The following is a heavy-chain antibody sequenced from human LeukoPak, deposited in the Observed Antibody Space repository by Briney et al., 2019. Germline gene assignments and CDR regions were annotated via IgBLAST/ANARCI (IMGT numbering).Heavy chain of an antibody. V-gene: IGHV1-2*02. J-gene: IGHJ4*02. CDR3: ATQRGSYLWGTDFDY. CDR2: INPNSGDT. Sequence: ASVKVSCKASGYTFTGYYMYWVRQAPGQGLEWMGWINPNSGDTKYAQNFQGRVTMTRDTSISTAYMELSRLRSDDTAVYYCATQRGSYLWGTDFDYWGQGTLVTVSS. CDR1: GYTFTGYY. D-gene: IGHD3-16*01.